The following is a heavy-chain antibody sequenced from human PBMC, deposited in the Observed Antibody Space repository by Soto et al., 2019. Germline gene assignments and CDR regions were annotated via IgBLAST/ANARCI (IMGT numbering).Heavy chain of an antibody. D-gene: IGHD3-10*01. CDR1: GGSISSYY. CDR3: ARSYGSGSYYYYYYGMDV. Sequence: PSETLSLTCTVSGGSISSYYWSWIRQPPGKGLEWIGYIYYSGSTNYNPSLKSRVTISVDTSKNQFSLKLSSATAADTAVYYCARSYGSGSYYYYYYGMDVWGQGTTVTVSS. CDR2: IYYSGST. J-gene: IGHJ6*02. V-gene: IGHV4-59*01.